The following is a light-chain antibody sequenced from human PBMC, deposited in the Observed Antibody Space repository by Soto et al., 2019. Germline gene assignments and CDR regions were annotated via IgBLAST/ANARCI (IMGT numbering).Light chain of an antibody. CDR2: DVS. CDR1: SSDVGGYNY. CDR3: SSYSSSSTPDV. J-gene: IGLJ1*01. Sequence: QSALTQPASVSGSPGQSITFSCTGTSSDVGGYNYVSWYQQHPGKAPKLLIYDVSNRPSGVSNRFSGSKSGNTASLTISGLQAEDEADYYCSSYSSSSTPDVFGTGTKVTVL. V-gene: IGLV2-14*01.